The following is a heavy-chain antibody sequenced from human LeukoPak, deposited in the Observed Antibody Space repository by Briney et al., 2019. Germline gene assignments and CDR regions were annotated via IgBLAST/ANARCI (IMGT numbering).Heavy chain of an antibody. CDR2: INNDGSIT. CDR1: GFTFSSYW. V-gene: IGHV3-74*01. Sequence: GGSLRLACAAAGFTFSSYWMDWVRHAPGEVLVWVSRINNDGSITDYADSVKGRCIICRDNAKNTLYLQVNSLRAEDSSLYYCASGYRSESWGQGTLVTVSS. CDR3: ASGYRSES. J-gene: IGHJ5*02. D-gene: IGHD3-16*02.